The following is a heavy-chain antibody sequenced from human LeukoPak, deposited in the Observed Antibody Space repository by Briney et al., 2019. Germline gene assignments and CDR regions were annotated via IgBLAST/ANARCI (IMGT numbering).Heavy chain of an antibody. D-gene: IGHD6-13*01. CDR3: AGEAIAAAGYNWFDP. CDR2: IYYSGST. CDR1: GGSIGSSSYY. Sequence: SETLSLTCTVSGGSIGSSSYYWGWIRQPPGKGLEWIGSIYYSGSTYYNPSLKSRVTISVDTSKNQFSLKLSSVTAADTAVYYCAGEAIAAAGYNWFDPWGQGTLVTVSS. V-gene: IGHV4-39*07. J-gene: IGHJ5*02.